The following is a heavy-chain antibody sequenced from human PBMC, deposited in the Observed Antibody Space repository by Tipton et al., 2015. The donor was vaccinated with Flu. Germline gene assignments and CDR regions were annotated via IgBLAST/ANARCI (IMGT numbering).Heavy chain of an antibody. CDR1: GFTFSSYW. J-gene: IGHJ4*02. CDR2: IKQDGGEK. D-gene: IGHD6-6*01. CDR3: AREGGIGQLGYDY. Sequence: SLRLSCAASGFTFSSYWMSWVRQAPGKGLEWVANIKQDGGEKYYVDSVKGRFTIPRDNAKNSLYLQMNSLRAEDTAVYYCAREGGIGQLGYDYWGQGTLVTVSS. V-gene: IGHV3-7*01.